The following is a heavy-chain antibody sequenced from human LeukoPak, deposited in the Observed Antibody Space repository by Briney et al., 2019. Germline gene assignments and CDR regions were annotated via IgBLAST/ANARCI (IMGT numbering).Heavy chain of an antibody. V-gene: IGHV3-21*01. D-gene: IGHD4-17*01. Sequence: GGSLRLSCAASGFTFSTYSVNWVRRAPGKGLEWVSSISSSSSYIYYADSVKGRFTISRDNSKNTLYLQMNSLRAEDTAVYYCARDKIMDYGDYYFDYWGQGTLVTVSS. J-gene: IGHJ4*02. CDR1: GFTFSTYS. CDR2: ISSSSSYI. CDR3: ARDKIMDYGDYYFDY.